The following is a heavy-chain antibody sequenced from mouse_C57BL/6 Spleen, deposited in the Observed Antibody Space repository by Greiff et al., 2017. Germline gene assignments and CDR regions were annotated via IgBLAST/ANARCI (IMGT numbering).Heavy chain of an antibody. D-gene: IGHD4-1*01. CDR1: GYTFTDYN. CDR3: ASVTGTSFFAY. Sequence: VQLQQSGPELVKPGASVKIPCTASGYTFTDYNMDWVKQSHGKSLEWIGDINPNNGGTIYTQKFKGKATLTVDKSSLTAYMELRSLTSEDTAVYYCASVTGTSFFAYWGQGTLVTVSA. V-gene: IGHV1-18*01. CDR2: INPNNGGT. J-gene: IGHJ3*01.